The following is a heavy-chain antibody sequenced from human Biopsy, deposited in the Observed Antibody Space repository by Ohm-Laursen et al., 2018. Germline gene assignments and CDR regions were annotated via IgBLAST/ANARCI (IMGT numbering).Heavy chain of an antibody. CDR3: ARDPIMGSKADGMDV. D-gene: IGHD3-10*01. CDR1: GFTFSVYA. CDR2: IWYDGSSE. V-gene: IGHV3-33*01. J-gene: IGHJ6*02. Sequence: GQTLSLTCAATGFTFSVYAMHWVRQAPGQGLEWVAIIWYDGSSEYYADSVKGRFTISRDNSKNTVYLQMNSLRVEDTAVYYCARDPIMGSKADGMDVWGQGTTVTVSS.